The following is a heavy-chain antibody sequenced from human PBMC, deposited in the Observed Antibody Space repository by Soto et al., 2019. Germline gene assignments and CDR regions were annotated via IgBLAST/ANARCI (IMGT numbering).Heavy chain of an antibody. CDR3: AKGTYSGYVSWFDP. CDR1: GFAFSTYA. V-gene: IGHV3-23*01. D-gene: IGHD5-12*01. J-gene: IGHJ5*02. Sequence: EVQVLESGGGLVQPGGSLSLSCAASGFAFSTYAMSWVRQAPGKGLEWVASISGSGGSTYYAHSAKGRFTISRDNSQNTVILQMNNLRAEDTAVYHCAKGTYSGYVSWFDPWGQGTLVSVSS. CDR2: ISGSGGST.